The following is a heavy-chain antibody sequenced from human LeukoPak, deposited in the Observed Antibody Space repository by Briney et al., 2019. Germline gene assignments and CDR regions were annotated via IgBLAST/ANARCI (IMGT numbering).Heavy chain of an antibody. Sequence: ASVKVSCKASGYTFISYDINWVRQATGQGLEWMGWMNPNSGNTGYAQKFQRRVTMTRNTSISTAYMELSSLTSEDTAVYYCARKNYGSNRWFDPWGQGTLVTVSS. CDR3: ARKNYGSNRWFDP. CDR2: MNPNSGNT. D-gene: IGHD4/OR15-4a*01. V-gene: IGHV1-8*01. J-gene: IGHJ5*02. CDR1: GYTFISYD.